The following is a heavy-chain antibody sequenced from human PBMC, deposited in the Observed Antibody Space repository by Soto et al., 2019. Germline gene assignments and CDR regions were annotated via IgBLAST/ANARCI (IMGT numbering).Heavy chain of an antibody. CDR1: GFTFSSYA. CDR2: ISGSGGST. D-gene: IGHD4-17*01. J-gene: IGHJ3*02. V-gene: IGHV3-23*01. Sequence: GGSLRLSCAASGFTFSSYAMSWVRQAPGKGLEWVSAISGSGGSTYYADSAKGRFTISRDNSKNTLYLQMNSLRAEDTAVYYCAKDSAEIYTVTTNGAFDIWGQGTMVTVSS. CDR3: AKDSAEIYTVTTNGAFDI.